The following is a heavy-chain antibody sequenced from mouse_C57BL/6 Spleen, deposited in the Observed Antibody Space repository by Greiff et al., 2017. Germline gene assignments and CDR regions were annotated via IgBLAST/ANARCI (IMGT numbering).Heavy chain of an antibody. CDR3: ARGAIITAVVAAEGFDY. J-gene: IGHJ2*01. V-gene: IGHV1-9*01. D-gene: IGHD1-1*01. CDR2: ILPGSGST. Sequence: QVQLQQSGAELMKPGASVKLSCKATGYTFTGYWIHWVKQRPGHGLEWIGEILPGSGSTNYNEKFKGKDTFTVDTSSNTAYMQLSRLTTEDSAIYYCARGAIITAVVAAEGFDYWGQGTTLTVSS. CDR1: GYTFTGYW.